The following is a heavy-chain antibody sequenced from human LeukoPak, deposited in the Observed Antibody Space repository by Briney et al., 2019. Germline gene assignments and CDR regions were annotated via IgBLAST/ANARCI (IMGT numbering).Heavy chain of an antibody. Sequence: PGGSLRLSCAASGFTFSSYWMSWVRQAPGKGLEWVANIKQDGSGNYYVDSVKGRFTFSRDNAKNSLYLQMNSLRAEDTAVYYCARELGGSCYSCRAFDIWGQGTMVTVSS. CDR3: ARELGGSCYSCRAFDI. CDR1: GFTFSSYW. V-gene: IGHV3-7*01. CDR2: IKQDGSGN. J-gene: IGHJ3*02. D-gene: IGHD2-15*01.